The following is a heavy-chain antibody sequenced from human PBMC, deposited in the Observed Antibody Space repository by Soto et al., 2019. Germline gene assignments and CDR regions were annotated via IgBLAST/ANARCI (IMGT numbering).Heavy chain of an antibody. Sequence: QVHLQESGPGLVKPSETLSLTCAVSSGSISSNYWWTWVRQSPGKGLEWIGESDHSGSTNYNPSLMNRVTISVDKSKNSFSLKLTSVIAAHTAVYFCAAVSGGCSRTTCQIDPWGQGTLVTVSS. D-gene: IGHD2-2*01. J-gene: IGHJ5*02. CDR1: SGSISSNYW. CDR3: AAVSGGCSRTTCQIDP. CDR2: SDHSGST. V-gene: IGHV4-4*02.